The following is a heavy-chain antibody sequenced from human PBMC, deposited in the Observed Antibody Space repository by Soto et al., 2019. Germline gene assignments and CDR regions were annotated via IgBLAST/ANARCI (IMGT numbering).Heavy chain of an antibody. CDR1: GGSFSGYY. J-gene: IGHJ4*02. Sequence: QVQLQQWGAGLLKPSETLSLTCAVYGGSFSGYYWSWIRQPPGKGLEWIGEINHSGSTNYNPSLKSRVTISVDTSKNQFSLKLSSVTAADTAVYYCARVRRRGSAPGGPMTPYLGYGSGAPLDYWGQGTLVTVSS. D-gene: IGHD3-10*01. V-gene: IGHV4-34*01. CDR2: INHSGST. CDR3: ARVRRRGSAPGGPMTPYLGYGSGAPLDY.